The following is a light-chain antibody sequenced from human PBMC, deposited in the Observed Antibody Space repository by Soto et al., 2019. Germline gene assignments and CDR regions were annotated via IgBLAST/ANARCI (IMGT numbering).Light chain of an antibody. CDR2: KAS. CDR1: QTVNNL. CDR3: QQYNTYSST. J-gene: IGKJ1*01. Sequence: DIQMTQSPSTLSASLGDRVTITCRASQTVNNLLAWYQQKPGKAPKLLIYKASSLESGVPSRFSGSGSGTEFTLTISSLQSDDFATYYCQQYNTYSSTFGQGTKVDIK. V-gene: IGKV1-5*03.